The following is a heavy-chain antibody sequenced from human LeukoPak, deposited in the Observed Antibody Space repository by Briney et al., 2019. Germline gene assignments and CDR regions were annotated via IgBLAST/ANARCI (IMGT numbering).Heavy chain of an antibody. J-gene: IGHJ3*02. D-gene: IGHD4-23*01. CDR1: GFTFSSYW. V-gene: IGHV3-74*01. CDR2: VGTDGSTT. Sequence: PGGSLRLSCAASGFTFSSYWMHWVRQVPGKGLVWVSRVGTDGSTTTYADYVKGRFTTSRDNAKKTLFLQMNSLRAEDTAVYYCARDKYGGNSNAFDIWGQGTLVTVSS. CDR3: ARDKYGGNSNAFDI.